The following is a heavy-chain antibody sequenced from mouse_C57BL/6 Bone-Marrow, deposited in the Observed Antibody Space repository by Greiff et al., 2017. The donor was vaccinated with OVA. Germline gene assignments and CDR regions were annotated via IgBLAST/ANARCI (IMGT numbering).Heavy chain of an antibody. CDR2: IYPGDGDT. CDR1: GYAFSSSW. J-gene: IGHJ2*01. CDR3: AGYSNYLHYFDY. Sequence: QVQLQQSGPELVKPGASVKISCKASGYAFSSSWMNWVKQRPGKGLEWIGRIYPGDGDTNYNGKFKGKATLTADKSSSTAYMQLSSLTSEDSAVYFCAGYSNYLHYFDYWGQGTTLTVSS. D-gene: IGHD2-5*01. V-gene: IGHV1-82*01.